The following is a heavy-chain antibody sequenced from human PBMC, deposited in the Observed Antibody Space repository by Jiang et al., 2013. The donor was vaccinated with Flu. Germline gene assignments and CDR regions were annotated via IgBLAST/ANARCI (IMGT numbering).Heavy chain of an antibody. D-gene: IGHD5-18*01. CDR1: GFTFSSYA. J-gene: IGHJ4*02. V-gene: IGHV3-23*01. CDR2: ISGSGGST. CDR3: AHSHGYLFDY. Sequence: GLVQPGRSLRLSCTASGFTFSSYAMSWVRQAPGKGLEWVSAISGSGGSTYYADSVKGRFTISRDNSKNTLYLQMNSLRAEDTAVYYCAHSHGYLFDYWGQGTLVTVSS.